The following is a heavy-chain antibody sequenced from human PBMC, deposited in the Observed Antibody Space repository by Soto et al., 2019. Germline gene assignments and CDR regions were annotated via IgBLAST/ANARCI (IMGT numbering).Heavy chain of an antibody. CDR3: ATDSNYDVSNSF. V-gene: IGHV1-69*13. CDR1: AGTLNNYA. Sequence: SVKVSCKASAGTLNNYAINWVRQAPGQGLEWVGGILPVSAPPDYAQKFQGRVSITADHSTGTVYMELSRLKSDDTAVYFCATDSNYDVSNSFWGQGTLVTVSS. CDR2: ILPVSAPP. J-gene: IGHJ4*02. D-gene: IGHD3-3*01.